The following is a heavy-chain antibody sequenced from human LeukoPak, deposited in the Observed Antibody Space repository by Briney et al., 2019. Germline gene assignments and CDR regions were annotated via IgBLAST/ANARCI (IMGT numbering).Heavy chain of an antibody. Sequence: SETLSLTCTVSGDSVASYYWSWIRQPPGKSLEWIGYIFYGGDINYNPSLKSRVTMSVDTSKNQFSLKLSSVTAADTAVYYCARDPDASGAGYWGQGTLVTVSS. CDR1: GDSVASYY. CDR3: ARDPDASGAGY. J-gene: IGHJ4*02. V-gene: IGHV4-59*02. D-gene: IGHD3-10*01. CDR2: IFYGGDI.